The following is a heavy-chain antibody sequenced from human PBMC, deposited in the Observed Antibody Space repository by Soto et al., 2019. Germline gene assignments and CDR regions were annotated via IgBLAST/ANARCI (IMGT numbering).Heavy chain of an antibody. CDR3: ARDQGAVVTADNWFDP. J-gene: IGHJ5*02. V-gene: IGHV4-4*07. D-gene: IGHD2-21*02. CDR2: IFSSGST. Sequence: SETLSLTCTVSGGSITDYSWVWIRQPAGKGLEWIGRIFSSGSTNYNPSLKGRITMSLDTSKNQFSLKLNSATATDTAVYFCARDQGAVVTADNWFDPWGQGILVTVSS. CDR1: GGSITDYS.